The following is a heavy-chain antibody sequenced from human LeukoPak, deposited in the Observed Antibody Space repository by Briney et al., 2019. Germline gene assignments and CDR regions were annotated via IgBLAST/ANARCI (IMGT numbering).Heavy chain of an antibody. CDR3: AKDYLYYYDSSGYPYYFDY. J-gene: IGHJ4*02. V-gene: IGHV1-69*06. CDR1: GGTFSNYA. Sequence: GASVKVSCKASGGTFSNYAISWVRQAPGQGLEWMGGIIPIFGTANYAQKFRGRVTITADKSTRTAYMELSSLRSEDTAVYYCAKDYLYYYDSSGYPYYFDYWGQGTLVTVSS. CDR2: IIPIFGTA. D-gene: IGHD3-22*01.